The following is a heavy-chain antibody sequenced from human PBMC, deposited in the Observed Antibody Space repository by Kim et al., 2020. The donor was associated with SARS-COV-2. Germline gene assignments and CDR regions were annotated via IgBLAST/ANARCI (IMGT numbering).Heavy chain of an antibody. CDR1: GFTFRDYY. CDR3: AREAARPDF. D-gene: IGHD6-6*01. CDR2: ISTHSGYT. Sequence: GGSLRLSCAASGFTFRDYYMSWIRQAPGKGLEWVSWISTHSGYTNYAASVKGRFTISRDDGKNLLYLQMNSLRDEDTAVDYCAREAARPDFWGQGTLVTVSS. J-gene: IGHJ4*02. V-gene: IGHV3-11*05.